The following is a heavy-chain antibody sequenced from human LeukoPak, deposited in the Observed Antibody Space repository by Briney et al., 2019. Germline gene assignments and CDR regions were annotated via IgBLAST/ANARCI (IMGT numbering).Heavy chain of an antibody. CDR3: ARDNRDYGDPLLFHFDY. CDR1: GYTFTGYY. CDR2: INPNSGGT. D-gene: IGHD4-17*01. Sequence: ASVKVSCKASGYTFTGYYMHWVRQAPGQGLEWMGWINPNSGGTNYAQKFQGRVTMTRDTSIGTAYMELSRLRSDDTAVYYCARDNRDYGDPLLFHFDYWGQGTPVTVSS. J-gene: IGHJ4*02. V-gene: IGHV1-2*02.